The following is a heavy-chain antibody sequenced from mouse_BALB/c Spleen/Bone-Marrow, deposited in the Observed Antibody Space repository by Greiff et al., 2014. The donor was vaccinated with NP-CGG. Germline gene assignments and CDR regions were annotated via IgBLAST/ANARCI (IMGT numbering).Heavy chain of an antibody. J-gene: IGHJ3*01. D-gene: IGHD2-3*01. CDR2: IYPSDSYT. V-gene: IGHV1-69*02. CDR3: TRDDGSFAY. Sequence: VQLQQSGAELVRPGASVKLPCKASGYTFTSYWINWVKQRPGQGLEWIGNIYPSDSYTNYNQKFKDKATLTVDKSSSTAYMQLGSPTSEDSAVYYCTRDDGSFAYWGQGTLVTVSA. CDR1: GYTFTSYW.